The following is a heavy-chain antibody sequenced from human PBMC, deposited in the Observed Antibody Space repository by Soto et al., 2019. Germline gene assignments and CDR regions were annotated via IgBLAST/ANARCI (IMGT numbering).Heavy chain of an antibody. D-gene: IGHD1-26*01. J-gene: IGHJ4*02. V-gene: IGHV1-69*02. CDR1: GGTFSSYT. Sequence: QVQLVQSGAEVKKPGSSVKVSCKASGGTFSSYTISWVRQAPGQGLEWMGRIIPILGIANYAQKFQGRVTITADKSTSTAYMELSSLRSKDTAVYYCERSGGIVGADYGYWGQGTLVTVSS. CDR3: ERSGGIVGADYGY. CDR2: IIPILGIA.